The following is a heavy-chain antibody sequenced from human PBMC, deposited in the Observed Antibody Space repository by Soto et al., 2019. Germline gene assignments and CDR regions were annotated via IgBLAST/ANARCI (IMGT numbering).Heavy chain of an antibody. CDR3: ARDRMNYYDSSGYYQFDY. Sequence: ASVKVSCKASGYTFTGYYMHWLRQAPGQGLEWMGWINPNSGGTNYAQKFQGWVTMTRDTSISTAYMELSRLRSDDTAVYYCARDRMNYYDSSGYYQFDYWGQGTLVTVSS. CDR1: GYTFTGYY. J-gene: IGHJ4*02. V-gene: IGHV1-2*04. CDR2: INPNSGGT. D-gene: IGHD3-22*01.